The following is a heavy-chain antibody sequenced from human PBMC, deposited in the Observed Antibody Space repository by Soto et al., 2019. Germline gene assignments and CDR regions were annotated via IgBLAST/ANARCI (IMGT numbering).Heavy chain of an antibody. Sequence: GASVKVSCKASGGTFSSYAISWVRQAPGQGLEWMGGIIPIFGTANYAQKFQGRVTITADESTSTAYMELSSLRSEDTAVYYCARGNLLEDSSGYAFDYWGQGTLVTVSS. CDR2: IIPIFGTA. CDR3: ARGNLLEDSSGYAFDY. J-gene: IGHJ4*02. V-gene: IGHV1-69*13. CDR1: GGTFSSYA. D-gene: IGHD3-22*01.